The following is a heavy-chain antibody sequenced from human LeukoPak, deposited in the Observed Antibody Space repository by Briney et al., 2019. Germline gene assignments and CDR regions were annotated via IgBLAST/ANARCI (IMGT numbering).Heavy chain of an antibody. V-gene: IGHV1-2*02. CDR2: INPNSSGT. Sequence: APVKVSCKASGYTFTGYYMHWVRQAPGQGLEWMGWINPNSSGTSYAQKFKGRVTRTRDAYISTAYMELRRLRSDDTALYYCARYSSGWYYFDYWGQGTLVTVSS. J-gene: IGHJ4*02. CDR3: ARYSSGWYYFDY. CDR1: GYTFTGYY. D-gene: IGHD6-19*01.